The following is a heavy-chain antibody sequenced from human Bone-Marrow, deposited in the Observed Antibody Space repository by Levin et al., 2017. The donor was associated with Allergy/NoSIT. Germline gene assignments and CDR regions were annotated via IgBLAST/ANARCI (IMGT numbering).Heavy chain of an antibody. V-gene: IGHV3-7*01. CDR2: IQEDGSEK. Sequence: PGGSLRLSCAASGFAFSTYWMTWVRQAPGKGLEWVANIQEDGSEKYYVDSVRGRFTISRDNAKNSLYLRMDNLRAEDAAIYYCARPLARGGLEAPLMKGGSFLSFGMDVWGQGTTVIVSS. J-gene: IGHJ6*02. CDR1: GFAFSTYW. CDR3: ARPLARGGLEAPLMKGGSFLSFGMDV. D-gene: IGHD3-10*01.